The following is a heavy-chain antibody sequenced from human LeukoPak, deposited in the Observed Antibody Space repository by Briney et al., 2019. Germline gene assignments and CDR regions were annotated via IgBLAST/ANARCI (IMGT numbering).Heavy chain of an antibody. CDR3: ARDETSTVVTPH. CDR2: ISSSSYI. D-gene: IGHD4-23*01. CDR1: GFTFSSYS. Sequence: GGSLRLSCAASGFTFSSYSMNWVRQAPGKGLEWVSSISSSSYIYYADSVKGRFTISRDNAKNSLYLQMNSLRAEDTAVYYCARDETSTVVTPHWGQGTLVTVSS. V-gene: IGHV3-21*01. J-gene: IGHJ4*02.